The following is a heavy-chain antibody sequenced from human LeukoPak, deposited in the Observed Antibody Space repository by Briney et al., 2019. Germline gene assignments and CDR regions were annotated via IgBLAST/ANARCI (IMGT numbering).Heavy chain of an antibody. J-gene: IGHJ4*02. CDR1: GASFSSGDQY. V-gene: IGHV4-31*03. CDR3: SRGLDSRKLGY. CDR2: IHPSGTL. Sequence: SQTLSLTCTVSGASFSSGDQYWNWIRQSPGKGLEWIGSIHPSGTLYNNPSLESRVTMSMDTYKNQVSLNLNSVTAADTAVYFCSRGLDSRKLGYWGQGTLVTVSS. D-gene: IGHD3-22*01.